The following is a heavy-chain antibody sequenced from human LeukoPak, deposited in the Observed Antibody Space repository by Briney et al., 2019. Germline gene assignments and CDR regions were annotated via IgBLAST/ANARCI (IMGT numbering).Heavy chain of an antibody. D-gene: IGHD3-9*01. V-gene: IGHV3-20*01. Sequence: GGSLRLSCAASGFTFDDYGMSWVRQAPGKGLEWVSGINWNGGSTGYADSVKGRFTISRDNAKNSLYLQMNSLRAEDTALYHCARGKKRWTISPRGYYYYGMDVWGQGTTVTVSS. CDR1: GFTFDDYG. J-gene: IGHJ6*02. CDR3: ARGKKRWTISPRGYYYYGMDV. CDR2: INWNGGST.